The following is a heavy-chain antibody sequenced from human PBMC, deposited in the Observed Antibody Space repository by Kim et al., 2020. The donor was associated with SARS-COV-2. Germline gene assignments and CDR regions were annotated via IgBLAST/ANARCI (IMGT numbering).Heavy chain of an antibody. CDR1: GFSFGGYG. Sequence: GGSLSLSCTASGFSFGGYGMNWVRQAPGKGLEWVAVIWYNGKNQYSADTVKGRFTISRDISRTILYLQMNDLRAEDTAVYFCSSDLGGCSGDKCSYYFD. V-gene: IGHV3-33*08. J-gene: IGHJ4*01. CDR3: SSDLGGCSGDKCSYYFD. D-gene: IGHD2-15*01. CDR2: IWYNGKNQ.